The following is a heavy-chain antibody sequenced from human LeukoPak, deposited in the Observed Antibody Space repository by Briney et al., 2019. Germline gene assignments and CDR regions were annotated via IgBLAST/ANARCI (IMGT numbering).Heavy chain of an antibody. V-gene: IGHV3-74*01. CDR3: ARGGVRYFNAMDV. CDR1: GFTFSSYW. J-gene: IGHJ6*04. D-gene: IGHD3-9*01. Sequence: GGSLRLPCAVSGFTFSSYWIHWVRHPPGKGLVWVSRINSDESSTSYADSVKGRFTISRDNAKNTLYLQMNSLSAEDTAVYYCARGGVRYFNAMDVWGKGTTVTVSS. CDR2: INSDESST.